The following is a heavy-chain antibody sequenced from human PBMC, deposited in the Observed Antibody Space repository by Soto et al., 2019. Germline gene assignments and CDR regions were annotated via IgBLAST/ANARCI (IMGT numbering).Heavy chain of an antibody. Sequence: SETLSLTCAVYGGSFSGYYWSWIRQPPGKGLEWIGEINHSGSTNYNPSLKSRVTISVDTSKNQFSLKLSSVTAADTAVYYCARVVDFWSGYYSRWFDPWGQGTLVTVAS. V-gene: IGHV4-34*01. D-gene: IGHD3-3*01. CDR3: ARVVDFWSGYYSRWFDP. J-gene: IGHJ5*02. CDR2: INHSGST. CDR1: GGSFSGYY.